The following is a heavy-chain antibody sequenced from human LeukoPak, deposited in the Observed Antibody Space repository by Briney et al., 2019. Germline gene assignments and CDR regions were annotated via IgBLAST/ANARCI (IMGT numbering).Heavy chain of an antibody. CDR1: GVTFSSYW. D-gene: IGHD3-10*01. CDR2: IKQDGSEK. J-gene: IGHJ4*02. V-gene: IGHV3-7*01. CDR3: ARDGYYGSGSYPN. Sequence: GGSLRLSCAASGVTFSSYWRSWVRQAPGKGLEWVANIKQDGSEKYYVDSVKGRFTISRDNAKNSLYLQMNSLRADDTAVYYCARDGYYGSGSYPNWGQGTLVTVSS.